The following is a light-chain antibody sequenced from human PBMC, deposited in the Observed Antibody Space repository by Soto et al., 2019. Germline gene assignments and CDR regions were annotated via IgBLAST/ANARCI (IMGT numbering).Light chain of an antibody. Sequence: EVVLTQSPVTLSLSPGERATLSCRASQSFRGLLAWYQQKPGQAPRLIIYDAYNRATGIPPMFICSGAGPACTRTISSLEPEDSQVDYCQQRHMWPITFGQGTRLEIK. CDR1: QSFRGL. V-gene: IGKV3-11*01. CDR2: DAY. J-gene: IGKJ5*01. CDR3: QQRHMWPIT.